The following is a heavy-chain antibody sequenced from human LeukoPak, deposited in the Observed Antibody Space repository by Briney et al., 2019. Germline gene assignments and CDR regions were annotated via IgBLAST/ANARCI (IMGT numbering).Heavy chain of an antibody. Sequence: TGGSLRLSCAASGFTFSSYAMSWVRQAPGKGLEWVSAISGSGGDTYYADSVKGRFPISSDNSKNTLYLQMNSLRAEDTAVYYCAKAYNWNDCYFYYWGQGNLVTVSS. D-gene: IGHD1-1*01. CDR1: GFTFSSYA. V-gene: IGHV3-23*01. CDR3: AKAYNWNDCYFYY. J-gene: IGHJ4*02. CDR2: ISGSGGDT.